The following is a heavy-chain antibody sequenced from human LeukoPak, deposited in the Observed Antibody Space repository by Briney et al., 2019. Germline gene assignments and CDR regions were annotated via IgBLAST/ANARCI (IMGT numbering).Heavy chain of an antibody. D-gene: IGHD3-10*01. CDR1: GGSISSYY. Sequence: PSETLSLTCTVSGGSISSYYWSWIRQPPGKGLEWIGYIYYSGSTNYNPSLKSRVTISVDTSKNQFSLKLSSVTAADTAVYYCARVPRDYYGSGSYYGNDYYYYYMDVWGKGTTVTISS. J-gene: IGHJ6*03. V-gene: IGHV4-59*01. CDR2: IYYSGST. CDR3: ARVPRDYYGSGSYYGNDYYYYYMDV.